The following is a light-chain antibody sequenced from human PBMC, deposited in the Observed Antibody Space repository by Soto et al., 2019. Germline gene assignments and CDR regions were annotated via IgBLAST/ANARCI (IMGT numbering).Light chain of an antibody. CDR2: SAS. CDR3: QQSYSTIWT. CDR1: QSINDY. Sequence: DIQMTQSPSSLSASVGDRVNITCRASQSINDYLNWYQQKPGTAPRLLIYSASSLQRGVPSRFSGSGAGTDVTITINSLQTEDFATYYCQQSYSTIWTFGPGTKVDIK. J-gene: IGKJ1*01. V-gene: IGKV1-39*01.